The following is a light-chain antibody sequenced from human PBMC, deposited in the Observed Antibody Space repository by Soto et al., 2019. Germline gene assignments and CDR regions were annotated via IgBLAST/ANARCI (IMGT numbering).Light chain of an antibody. CDR1: SSNVGAYNY. J-gene: IGLJ1*01. CDR3: CSYAGTYSYV. CDR2: DVS. V-gene: IGLV2-11*01. Sequence: QSALTQPRSVSGSPGQSVTISCTGTSSNVGAYNYVSWYQQHPSKAPKFIIYDVSKRPSGVPDRFSGSKSGNTASLTISGLQAEDEADYYCCSYAGTYSYVFGGGTKVTVL.